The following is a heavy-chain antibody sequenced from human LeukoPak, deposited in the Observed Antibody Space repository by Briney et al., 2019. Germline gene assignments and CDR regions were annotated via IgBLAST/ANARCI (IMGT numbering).Heavy chain of an antibody. J-gene: IGHJ4*02. Sequence: GGSLRLSCAASGFTVSSNYMSWVRQAPGKGLEWVAVIYSGGSTYYADSVKGRFTISRDNSKNTLYLQMNSLRAEDTAVYYCARDQYYYDSSGLVYWGQGTLVTVSS. CDR1: GFTVSSNY. V-gene: IGHV3-53*01. CDR2: IYSGGST. D-gene: IGHD3-22*01. CDR3: ARDQYYYDSSGLVY.